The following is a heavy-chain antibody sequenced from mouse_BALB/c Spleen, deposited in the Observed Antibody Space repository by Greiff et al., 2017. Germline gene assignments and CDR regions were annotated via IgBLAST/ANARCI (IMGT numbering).Heavy chain of an antibody. CDR1: GFNIKDTY. Sequence: EVQLQQSGAELVKPGASVKLSCTASGFNIKDTYMHWVKQRPEQGLEWIGRIDPANGNTKYDPKFQGKATITADTSSNTAYLQLSSLTSEDTAVYYCARSGYYGNSADYWGQGTTLTVSS. J-gene: IGHJ2*01. CDR2: IDPANGNT. V-gene: IGHV14-3*02. D-gene: IGHD2-1*01. CDR3: ARSGYYGNSADY.